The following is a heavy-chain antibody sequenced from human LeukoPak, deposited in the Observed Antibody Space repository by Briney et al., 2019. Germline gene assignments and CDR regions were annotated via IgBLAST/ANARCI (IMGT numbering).Heavy chain of an antibody. J-gene: IGHJ4*02. V-gene: IGHV3-48*03. CDR1: GFTFSSYE. Sequence: GGSLRLSCAASGFTFSSYEMNWVRQAPGKGLEWVSYISSSGSTIYYADSVKGRFTISRDNAKNSLYLQMNSLRAEDTAVYYCAKDLAGPVRGYSYGYDYWGQGTLVTVSS. CDR3: AKDLAGPVRGYSYGYDY. D-gene: IGHD5-18*01. CDR2: ISSSGSTI.